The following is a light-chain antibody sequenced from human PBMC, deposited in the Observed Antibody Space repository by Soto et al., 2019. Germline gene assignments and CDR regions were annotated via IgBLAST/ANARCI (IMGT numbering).Light chain of an antibody. J-gene: IGKJ1*01. V-gene: IGKV3D-15*01. CDR3: QHYNYWPPKT. CDR1: QSVSIN. Sequence: EIVMTQSPRTPSLSSGEKTNPSGRASQSVSINLAWYQQKPGQAPRLLIYDASTRATGIPARFSGSGSGTEFTLTISSLQSEDFAVYYCQHYNYWPPKTFGQGTKVDIK. CDR2: DAS.